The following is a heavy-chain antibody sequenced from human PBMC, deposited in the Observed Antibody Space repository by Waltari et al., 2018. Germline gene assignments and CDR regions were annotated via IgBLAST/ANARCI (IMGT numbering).Heavy chain of an antibody. Sequence: QVQLQQWGAGLFTPSETLSLTCAVYGASFSGYYWSWLRQPPGPGLEWLGEINHSGSTNYNPSLKSRVTISVDTSKNQFSLKLSSVTAADTAVYYCARGRDFIAARVLRGVLWYFDYWGQGTLVTVSS. J-gene: IGHJ4*02. CDR3: ARGRDFIAARVLRGVLWYFDY. V-gene: IGHV4-34*01. D-gene: IGHD6-6*01. CDR1: GASFSGYY. CDR2: INHSGST.